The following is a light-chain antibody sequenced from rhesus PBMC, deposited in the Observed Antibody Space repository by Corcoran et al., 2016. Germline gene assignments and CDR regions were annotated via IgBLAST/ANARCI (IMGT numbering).Light chain of an antibody. CDR3: QQYYSDPLT. J-gene: IGKJ4*01. CDR1: QSFSSS. CDR2: SAS. V-gene: IGKV1-46*01. Sequence: DIQMTQSPSSLSASVGDSVTITCRASQSFSSSLAWYQQKPGKAPKLLISSASILQSGVPSRFSGIKSGTDFTLTISSLQPEDIASYYCQQYYSDPLTFGGGTKVEIK.